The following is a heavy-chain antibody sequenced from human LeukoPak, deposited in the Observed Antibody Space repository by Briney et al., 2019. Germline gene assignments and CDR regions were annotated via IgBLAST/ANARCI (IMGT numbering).Heavy chain of an antibody. CDR1: GGTFSSYA. Sequence: SVKVSCKASGGTFSSYAISWVRQAPGQGLEWMGGIIPIFGTANYAQKFQGRVTITTDESTSTVYMELSSLRSEDTAVYYCARPEPNYYDSSGYYWVPFDYWGQGTLVTVSS. V-gene: IGHV1-69*05. CDR3: ARPEPNYYDSSGYYWVPFDY. CDR2: IIPIFGTA. D-gene: IGHD3-22*01. J-gene: IGHJ4*02.